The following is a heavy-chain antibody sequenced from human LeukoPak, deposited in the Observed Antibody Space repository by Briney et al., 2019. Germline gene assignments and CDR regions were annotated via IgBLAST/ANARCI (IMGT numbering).Heavy chain of an antibody. V-gene: IGHV1-58*01. CDR3: AGRSAVAPFDY. D-gene: IGHD6-19*01. J-gene: IGHJ4*02. Sequence: SVKVSCKASGFTFTSSAVQWVRQARGQRLEWIGWIFVGSGNTNYAQKFQERVTITRDMSTSTAYMELSSLRSEDTAVYYCAGRSAVAPFDYWGQGTLVTVSS. CDR1: GFTFTSSA. CDR2: IFVGSGNT.